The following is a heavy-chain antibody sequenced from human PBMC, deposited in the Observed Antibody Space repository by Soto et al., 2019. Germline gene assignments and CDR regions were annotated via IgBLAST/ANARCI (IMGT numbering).Heavy chain of an antibody. V-gene: IGHV3-30*18. J-gene: IGHJ4*02. Sequence: PGGSLRLSCAASGFTFSSYGMHWVRQAPGKGLEWVAVISYDGSNKYYADSVKGRFTISRDNSKNTLYLQMNSLRAEDTAVYYCAKDYIAAAGHFDYWGQGTLVTVSS. CDR2: ISYDGSNK. CDR3: AKDYIAAAGHFDY. CDR1: GFTFSSYG. D-gene: IGHD6-13*01.